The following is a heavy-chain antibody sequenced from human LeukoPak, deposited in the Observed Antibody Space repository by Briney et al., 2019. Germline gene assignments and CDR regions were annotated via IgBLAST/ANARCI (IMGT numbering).Heavy chain of an antibody. J-gene: IGHJ4*02. V-gene: IGHV3-48*01. D-gene: IGHD2-2*01. CDR1: GFTFSDYN. CDR2: ISVGSTTK. Sequence: GGSLRLSCAASGFTFSDYNMNWVRRAPGKGLEWVSYISVGSTTKYYADSVKGRFTISRDNAKNSLYLQMYSLRAEDTAVYYCAKYCITTNCYGSVDYWGQGTLVTVSS. CDR3: AKYCITTNCYGSVDY.